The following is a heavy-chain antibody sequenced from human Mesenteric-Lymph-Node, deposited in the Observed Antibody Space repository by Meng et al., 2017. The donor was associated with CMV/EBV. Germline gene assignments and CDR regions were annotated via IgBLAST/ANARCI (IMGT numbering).Heavy chain of an antibody. V-gene: IGHV1-8*01. Sequence: ASVKVSCKASGYTFTSYDINWVRQATGQGLEWMGWMNPNSGNTGYAQKFQGRVTMTRNTSISTAYMELNSLRSEDTAVYYCARVGDYTYGMDVWGQGTTVTVSS. J-gene: IGHJ6*02. CDR3: ARVGDYTYGMDV. CDR2: MNPNSGNT. CDR1: GYTFTSYD.